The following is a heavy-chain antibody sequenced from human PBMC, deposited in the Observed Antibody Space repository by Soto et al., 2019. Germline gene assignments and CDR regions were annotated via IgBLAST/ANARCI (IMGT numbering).Heavy chain of an antibody. D-gene: IGHD3-22*01. V-gene: IGHV4-34*01. CDR2: ITHTGST. CDR1: GGSFSGYY. CDR3: AREGYHDTRSGYFYYYGMDV. Sequence: SETLSLTCAVYGGSFSGYYWNWIRQPPGKGLEWIGDITHTGSTYYSPSLKSRVTISLDTSKNQFSLKLRSVTAADTALYYCAREGYHDTRSGYFYYYGMDVWGQGTTVTVYS. J-gene: IGHJ6*02.